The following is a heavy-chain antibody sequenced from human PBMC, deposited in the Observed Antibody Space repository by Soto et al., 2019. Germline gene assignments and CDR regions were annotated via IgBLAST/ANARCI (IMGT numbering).Heavy chain of an antibody. D-gene: IGHD4-4*01. V-gene: IGHV3-30-3*01. CDR3: ARGAYRYFDY. J-gene: IGHJ4*02. CDR1: GGTCSGYG. CDR2: ISSDGSST. Sequence: CSGAAGGTCSGYGMRWIRQAPGQAPEWVGLISSDGSSTLYADSVKGRFSISRDNSRDTLYLQLNNLSPDDTAVFSCARGAYRYFDYWGQGTLVTVSS.